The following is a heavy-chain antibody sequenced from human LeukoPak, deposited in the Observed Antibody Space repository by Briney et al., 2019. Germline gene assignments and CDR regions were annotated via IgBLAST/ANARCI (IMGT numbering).Heavy chain of an antibody. V-gene: IGHV3-21*01. D-gene: IGHD5-24*01. CDR2: ISSSSVYI. CDR1: GFTFSSYS. J-gene: IGHJ4*02. CDR3: ASRGDY. Sequence: GGSLRLSCAASGFTFSSYSMNWVRQAPGKGLEWVSSISSSSVYIFYADSVEGRFTISRDNAKNSLYLQMNSLRAEDTAVCYCASRGDYWGQGTLVTVSS.